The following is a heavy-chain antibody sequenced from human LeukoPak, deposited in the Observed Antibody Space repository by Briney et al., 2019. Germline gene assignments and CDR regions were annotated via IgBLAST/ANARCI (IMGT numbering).Heavy chain of an antibody. CDR3: AKDPTLEWLDRFFDY. CDR2: ISGSGGRT. V-gene: IGHV3-23*01. D-gene: IGHD3-3*01. Sequence: GGSLRLSCAASGFTFSSYAMSWVRQAPGGGLEWVSAISGSGGRTYYADSVKGRFTLSRDNSKNTLYLQMNSLRAEDTAVYYCAKDPTLEWLDRFFDYWGQGTLVTVSS. CDR1: GFTFSSYA. J-gene: IGHJ4*02.